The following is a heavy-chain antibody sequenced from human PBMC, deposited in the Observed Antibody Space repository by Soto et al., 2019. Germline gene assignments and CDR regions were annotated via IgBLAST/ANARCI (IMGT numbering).Heavy chain of an antibody. V-gene: IGHV1-69*15. CDR1: GGTFSNYA. D-gene: IGHD2-15*01. CDR3: ARDRGKDGCFGNWFAP. CDR2: IIPIFGSA. J-gene: IGHJ5*02. Sequence: QVQLVQSGAEVKKPGSSVKVSCKASGGTFSNYAITWVRQAPGQGLEWLGRIIPIFGSANYAQKFQDRVTVSADEGTTTAYMDLSSLRSGDTAVEHSARDRGKDGCFGNWFAPWGQGTLVTVAS.